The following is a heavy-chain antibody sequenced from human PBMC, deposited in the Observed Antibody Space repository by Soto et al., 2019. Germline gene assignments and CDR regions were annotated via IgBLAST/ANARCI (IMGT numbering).Heavy chain of an antibody. CDR3: ARGAYSGYDSAAYNWFDP. J-gene: IGHJ5*02. CDR2: INHSGST. Sequence: QVQLQQWGAGLLKPSETLSLTCAVYGGSFSGYYWSWIRQPPGKGLEWIGEINHSGSTNYNPSLKRRVTISVDTYKNEFSLKLRSVTAADTAVYYCARGAYSGYDSAAYNWFDPWGQGTLVTVSS. V-gene: IGHV4-34*01. D-gene: IGHD5-12*01. CDR1: GGSFSGYY.